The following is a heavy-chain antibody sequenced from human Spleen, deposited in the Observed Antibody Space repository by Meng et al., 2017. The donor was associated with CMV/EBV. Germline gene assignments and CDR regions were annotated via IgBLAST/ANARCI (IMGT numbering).Heavy chain of an antibody. CDR2: INHSGST. CDR1: GFTVSSDY. Sequence: ESLKISCAASGFTVSSDYMSWIRQSPGKGLEWIGEINHSGSTDYNPSLKSRVTISVDTSKNQFSLKLSSVTAADTAVYYCASRGHCSSTSCSRDRFDYWGQGTLVTVSS. J-gene: IGHJ4*02. CDR3: ASRGHCSSTSCSRDRFDY. D-gene: IGHD2-2*01. V-gene: IGHV4-34*08.